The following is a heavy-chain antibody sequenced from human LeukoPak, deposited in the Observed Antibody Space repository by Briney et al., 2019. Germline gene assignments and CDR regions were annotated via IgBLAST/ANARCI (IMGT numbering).Heavy chain of an antibody. CDR2: IYHSGST. V-gene: IGHV4-38-2*02. Sequence: SETLSLTCTVSGYSISSGYYWGWIRQPPGKGLEWIGSIYHSGSTYYNPSLKSRVTISVDTSKNQFSLKLSSVTAADTAVYYCARDAPPGARYCSGGSCYVNWFDPWGQGTLVTVSS. D-gene: IGHD2-15*01. J-gene: IGHJ5*02. CDR1: GYSISSGYY. CDR3: ARDAPPGARYCSGGSCYVNWFDP.